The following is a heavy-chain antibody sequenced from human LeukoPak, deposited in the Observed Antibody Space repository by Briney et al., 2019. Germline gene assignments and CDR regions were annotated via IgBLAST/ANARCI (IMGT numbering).Heavy chain of an antibody. J-gene: IGHJ5*02. Sequence: ASVKVSCKASGYTFTGYYMHWVRQAPGQGLEWMGWINPNRGGTNYAQKFQGRVTMTRDTSISTAYMELSRLRSDDTAVYYCARDKWELRGRNWFDPWGQGTLVTVSS. D-gene: IGHD1-26*01. CDR2: INPNRGGT. CDR1: GYTFTGYY. V-gene: IGHV1-2*02. CDR3: ARDKWELRGRNWFDP.